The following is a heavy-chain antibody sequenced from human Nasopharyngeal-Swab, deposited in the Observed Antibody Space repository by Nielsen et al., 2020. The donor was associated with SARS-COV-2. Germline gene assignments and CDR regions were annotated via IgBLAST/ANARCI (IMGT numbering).Heavy chain of an antibody. Sequence: ASVKASCKASGYTFTSYYMHWVRQAPGPGLEWMGIINPSGGSTSYAQKFQGRVTMTRDTSTSTVYMELSSLRSEDTAVYYCARDRGVNDYVWGSYRKSDAFDIWGQGTMVTVSS. J-gene: IGHJ3*02. V-gene: IGHV1-46*01. CDR2: INPSGGST. CDR1: GYTFTSYY. CDR3: ARDRGVNDYVWGSYRKSDAFDI. D-gene: IGHD3-16*02.